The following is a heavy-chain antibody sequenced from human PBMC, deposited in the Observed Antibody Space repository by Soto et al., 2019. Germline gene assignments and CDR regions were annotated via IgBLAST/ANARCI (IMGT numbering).Heavy chain of an antibody. CDR2: ISSSSSYI. V-gene: IGHV3-21*01. Sequence: VGSLRLSCAASGFTFSSYSMNWVRQAPGKGLEWVSSISSSSSYIYYADSVKGRFTISRDNAKNSLYLQMNSLRAEDTAVYYCARDRRSWWDFDYCGQRTLLTVSS. CDR1: GFTFSSYS. J-gene: IGHJ4*02. CDR3: ARDRRSWWDFDY. D-gene: IGHD6-13*01.